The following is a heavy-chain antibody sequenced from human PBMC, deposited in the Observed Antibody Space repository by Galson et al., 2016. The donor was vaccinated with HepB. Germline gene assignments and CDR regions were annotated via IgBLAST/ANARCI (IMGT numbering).Heavy chain of an antibody. D-gene: IGHD6-19*01. V-gene: IGHV3-43*01. CDR2: ISWDGNNR. CDR3: TKDVAPLAVGGMLDP. CDR1: GFMFDDYT. J-gene: IGHJ5*02. Sequence: SLRLSCAASGFMFDDYTMHWVRQAPGKGLEWVAFISWDGNNRYYGDAVKGRFTISRDNSKNSLYLQMNSLRIEDTGLYYCTKDVAPLAVGGMLDPWGQGTLVTVSS.